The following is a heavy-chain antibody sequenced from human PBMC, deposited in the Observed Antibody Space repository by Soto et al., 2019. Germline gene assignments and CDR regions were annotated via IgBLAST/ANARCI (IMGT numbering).Heavy chain of an antibody. CDR2: IIPIFGTA. CDR1: GGTFSSYA. D-gene: IGHD1-7*01. J-gene: IGHJ6*02. V-gene: IGHV1-69*06. CDR3: ARLNWNYALYYYYGMDV. Sequence: SVNVSCKASGGTFSSYAISWVRQAPGQGLEWMGGIIPIFGTANYAQKFQGRVTITADKSTSTAYMELSSLRSEDTAVYYCARLNWNYALYYYYGMDVWGQGTTVTVSS.